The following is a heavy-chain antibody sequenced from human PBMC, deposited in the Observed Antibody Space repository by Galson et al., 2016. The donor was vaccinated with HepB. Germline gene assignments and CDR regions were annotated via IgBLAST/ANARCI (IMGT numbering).Heavy chain of an antibody. CDR1: GGSIRSSAYY. D-gene: IGHD6-13*01. CDR3: SRVTDSRSWHDAH. CDR2: LYYTGNT. Sequence: SETLSLTCTVSGGSIRSSAYYWGWNRQSPEKGLEWIGSLYYTGNTFSNPSLKSRVTIFADTSKNQFSLKVNSVTAADTAVYFCSRVTDSRSWHDAHWGQGTPVTVSS. J-gene: IGHJ4*02. V-gene: IGHV4-39*07.